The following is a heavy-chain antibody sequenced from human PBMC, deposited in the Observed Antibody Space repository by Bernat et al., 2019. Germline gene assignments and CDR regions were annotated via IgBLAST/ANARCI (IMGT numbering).Heavy chain of an antibody. CDR1: RGTFSSYT. CDR3: AGRIAAAGTAFYYYGMDV. Sequence: QVQLVQSGAEVKKPGSSVKVSCKASRGTFSSYTISWVRQAPGQGLEWMGRIIPILGIANYAQKFQGRVTITADKSTSTAYMELSSLRSEDTAVYYCAGRIAAAGTAFYYYGMDVWGQGTTVTVSS. J-gene: IGHJ6*02. V-gene: IGHV1-69*02. D-gene: IGHD6-13*01. CDR2: IIPILGIA.